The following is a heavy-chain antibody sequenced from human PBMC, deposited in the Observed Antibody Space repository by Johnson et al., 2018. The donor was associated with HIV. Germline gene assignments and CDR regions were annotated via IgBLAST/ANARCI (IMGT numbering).Heavy chain of an antibody. J-gene: IGHJ3*01. CDR3: GRDINYSNYVTDAFDV. Sequence: VQLVESGGGVVRPGRSLRLSCAASGFTFSNYAMHWVRQAPGKGLEWVAVIWYDGSNNYYADSVKGRFTISKDNSRNTLFLHMNSLRTEDTAVYYCGRDINYSNYVTDAFDVWGQGTMVTVSS. CDR2: IWYDGSNN. CDR1: GFTFSNYA. V-gene: IGHV3-33*01. D-gene: IGHD4-11*01.